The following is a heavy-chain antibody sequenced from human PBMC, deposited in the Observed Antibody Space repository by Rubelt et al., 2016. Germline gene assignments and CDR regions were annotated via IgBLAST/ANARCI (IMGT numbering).Heavy chain of an antibody. Sequence: QVQLVQSGAEVKEPGASVKVSCKTSGYTFTSLHINWVRQVTGQGLEWMGWMSPENGNADSAQRFQGRLTMTRDISINTAYMELTSLTFEDTAVYYGARGVDAGFDYWGRGSLVTVSS. V-gene: IGHV1-8*01. J-gene: IGHJ4*02. D-gene: IGHD2-15*01. CDR2: MSPENGNA. CDR3: ARGVDAGFDY. CDR1: GYTFTSLH.